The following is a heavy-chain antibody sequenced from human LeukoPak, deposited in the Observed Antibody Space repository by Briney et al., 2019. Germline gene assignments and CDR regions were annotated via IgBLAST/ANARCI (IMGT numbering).Heavy chain of an antibody. V-gene: IGHV3-74*03. D-gene: IGHD1-26*01. J-gene: IGHJ4*02. CDR3: ARSTSGTYDY. CDR2: VRSDGTGP. CDR1: GFTFSSYW. Sequence: GGSLRLSCAASGFTFSSYWMHWVRQVPGKGLMWVSRVRSDGTGPTYAASVKGRFTTSRDNARNTLYLQMNSLRVEDTAVYYCARSTSGTYDYWGQGTSVIVSS.